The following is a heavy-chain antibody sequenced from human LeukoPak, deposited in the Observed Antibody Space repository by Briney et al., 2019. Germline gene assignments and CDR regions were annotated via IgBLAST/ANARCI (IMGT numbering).Heavy chain of an antibody. CDR1: GGSISSGGYY. CDR2: IYYSGST. CDR3: ARAPRDTAMVASWFDP. V-gene: IGHV4-61*08. J-gene: IGHJ5*02. D-gene: IGHD5-18*01. Sequence: SETLSLTCTVSGGSISSGGYYWSWIRQPPGKGLEWIGYIYYSGSTNYNPSLKSRVTISVDTSKNQFSLKLSSVTAADTAVYYCARAPRDTAMVASWFDPWGQGTLVTVSS.